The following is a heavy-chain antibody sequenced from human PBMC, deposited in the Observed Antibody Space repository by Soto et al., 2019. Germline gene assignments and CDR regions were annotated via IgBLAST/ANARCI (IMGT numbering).Heavy chain of an antibody. Sequence: QVQLQQWGAGLLKPSETLSLTCAVNGGSFTGYYWSWVRQPPGQGLEWIGEIKDGGSTNYSPSLRSRVTISADTSKKQFSLKVTSGTAADTAVYYCARGQEGVVATHWDQGTLVTVSS. J-gene: IGHJ4*02. CDR3: ARGQEGVVATH. V-gene: IGHV4-34*01. D-gene: IGHD2-15*01. CDR2: IKDGGST. CDR1: GGSFTGYY.